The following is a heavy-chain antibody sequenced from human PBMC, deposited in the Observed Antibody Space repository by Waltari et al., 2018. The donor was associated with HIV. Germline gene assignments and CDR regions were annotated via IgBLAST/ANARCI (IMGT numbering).Heavy chain of an antibody. Sequence: VLLVQSEDEVKKPGASVKVSCKASGYTFKSYGVSWVRQAPGQGLEWMAWVSAYNGHTKHEQKFPGRVTVTTDTATCTAYMELRSLRSDDSAVYYCARDSANYSMDVWGQGTTVIVSS. D-gene: IGHD3-10*01. V-gene: IGHV1-18*04. J-gene: IGHJ6*02. CDR3: ARDSANYSMDV. CDR2: VSAYNGHT. CDR1: GYTFKSYG.